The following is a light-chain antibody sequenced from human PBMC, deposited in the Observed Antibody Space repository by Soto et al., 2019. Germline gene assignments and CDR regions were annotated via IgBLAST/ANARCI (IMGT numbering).Light chain of an antibody. CDR2: RNK. CDR3: AAWDDSLWV. J-gene: IGLJ3*02. CDR1: SSNIGSNY. V-gene: IGLV1-47*01. Sequence: QSVLTQPPSASGTPGQRVTISCSGSSSNIGSNYVYWYQQLPGTAPKLLIYRNKQRPSGVPDRFSGSKSGTSASLAISGLRSEDEADYYCAAWDDSLWVFGGGTKLTVL.